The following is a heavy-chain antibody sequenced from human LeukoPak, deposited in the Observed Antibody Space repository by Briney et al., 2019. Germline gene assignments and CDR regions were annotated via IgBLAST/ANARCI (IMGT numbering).Heavy chain of an antibody. CDR1: GFTFSSYS. CDR3: AREESASIAVAGVPSDY. D-gene: IGHD6-19*01. CDR2: ISSSSSYI. V-gene: IGHV3-21*01. J-gene: IGHJ4*02. Sequence: GGSLRLSCAASGFTFSSYSMNWVRQAPGKGLEWVSSISSSSSYIYYADSVKGRFTISRDNAKNSLYLQMNSLRAEDTAVYYCAREESASIAVAGVPSDYWGQGTLVTVSS.